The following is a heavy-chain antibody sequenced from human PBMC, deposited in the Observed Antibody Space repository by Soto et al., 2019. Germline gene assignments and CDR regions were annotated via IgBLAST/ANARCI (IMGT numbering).Heavy chain of an antibody. J-gene: IGHJ1*01. Sequence: EVQLVESGGGLVQPGGSLRLSCAASGFTFSSYWMHWVRQAPGKGLVWVSRVNSDGSTTNYADSVKDRVTISRDNAKNTLDLQMSSLRAEDTAVYYCGRSGSGSPMAPGSLWGQGTLVTVSS. CDR2: VNSDGSTT. D-gene: IGHD3-10*01. CDR3: GRSGSGSPMAPGSL. CDR1: GFTFSSYW. V-gene: IGHV3-74*01.